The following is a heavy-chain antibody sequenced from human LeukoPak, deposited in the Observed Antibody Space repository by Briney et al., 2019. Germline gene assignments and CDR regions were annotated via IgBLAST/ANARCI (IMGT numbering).Heavy chain of an antibody. CDR1: GFTFSSYG. CDR2: ISGSGGST. CDR3: ARETIFGVVIGPQYYYMDV. D-gene: IGHD3-3*01. Sequence: PGGSLRLSCAASGFTFSSYGMSWVRQAPGKGLEWVSAISGSGGSTYYADSVKGRFTISRDNSKNTLYLQMNSLRAEDTAVYYCARETIFGVVIGPQYYYMDVWGKGTTVTVSS. V-gene: IGHV3-23*01. J-gene: IGHJ6*03.